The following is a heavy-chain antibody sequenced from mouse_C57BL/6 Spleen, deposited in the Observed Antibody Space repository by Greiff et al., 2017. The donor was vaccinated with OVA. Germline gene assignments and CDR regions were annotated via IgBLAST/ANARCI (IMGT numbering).Heavy chain of an antibody. CDR1: GFTFSSYA. CDR2: ISDGGSYT. Sequence: EVKLVESGGGLVKPGGSLKLSCAASGFTFSSYAMSWVRQTPEKRLEWVATISDGGSYTDYPDNVKGRFTISRDNAKNNLYLQMSHLKSDDTAMYYCARDRYYYGSSPYAMDYWGQGTSVTVSS. V-gene: IGHV5-4*01. CDR3: ARDRYYYGSSPYAMDY. J-gene: IGHJ4*01. D-gene: IGHD1-1*01.